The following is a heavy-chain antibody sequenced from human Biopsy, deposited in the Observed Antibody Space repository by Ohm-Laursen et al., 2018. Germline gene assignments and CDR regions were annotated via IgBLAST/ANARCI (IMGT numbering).Heavy chain of an antibody. Sequence: SVRVSCKASSYTFTAYNIHWMRQAPGQGLEWLGYINCKTGATNYAQKFQGTVTMTRDTSISTAYLALGSLRSADTVIYYCARDPLNGHKHFDYWGQGSLVTVSS. J-gene: IGHJ4*02. CDR3: ARDPLNGHKHFDY. CDR2: INCKTGAT. CDR1: SYTFTAYN. D-gene: IGHD2-8*01. V-gene: IGHV1-2*02.